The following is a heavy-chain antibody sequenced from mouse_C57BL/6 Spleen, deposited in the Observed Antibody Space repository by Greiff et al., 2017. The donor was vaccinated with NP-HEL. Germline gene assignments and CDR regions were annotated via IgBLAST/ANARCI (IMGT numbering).Heavy chain of an antibody. D-gene: IGHD3-2*02. CDR1: GFTFTDYY. CDR3: ARYIRGYYFDY. CDR2: IRNKANGYTT. J-gene: IGHJ2*01. Sequence: EVKLVESGGGLVQPGGSLSLSCAASGFTFTDYYMSWVRQPPGKALEWLGFIRNKANGYTTEYSASVKGRFTISRDNSQSILYLQVNALRAEDSATYYCARYIRGYYFDYWGQGTTLTVSS. V-gene: IGHV7-3*01.